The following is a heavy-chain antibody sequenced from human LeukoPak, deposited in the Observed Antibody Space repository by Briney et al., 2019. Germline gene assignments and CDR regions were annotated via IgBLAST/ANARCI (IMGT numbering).Heavy chain of an antibody. V-gene: IGHV3-33*01. CDR2: IWYDGSNK. CDR3: AREGGTSAAGTEFDY. CDR1: GFTFSSYG. Sequence: GGSLRLSCAASGFTFSSYGMHWVRQAPGKGLERVAVIWYDGSNKYYADSVKGRFTISRDNSKNTLYLQMNSLRAEDTAVYYCAREGGTSAAGTEFDYWGQGTLVTVSS. D-gene: IGHD6-13*01. J-gene: IGHJ4*02.